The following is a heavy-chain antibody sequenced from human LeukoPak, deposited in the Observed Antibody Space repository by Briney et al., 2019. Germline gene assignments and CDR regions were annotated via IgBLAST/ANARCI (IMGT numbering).Heavy chain of an antibody. J-gene: IGHJ4*02. CDR3: AKDPDITMVRGVPY. V-gene: IGHV3-30*02. CDR2: IRYDGSNK. Sequence: GGSLRLSCAASGFTFSSYGMHWVRQAPGKGLEWVAFIRYDGSNKYYADPVKGRFTISRDNSKNTLYLQMNSLRAEDTAVYYCAKDPDITMVRGVPYWGQGTLVTVSS. CDR1: GFTFSSYG. D-gene: IGHD3-10*01.